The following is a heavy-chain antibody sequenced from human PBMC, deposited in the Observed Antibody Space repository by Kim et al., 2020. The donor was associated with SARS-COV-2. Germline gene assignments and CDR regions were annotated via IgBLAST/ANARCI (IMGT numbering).Heavy chain of an antibody. D-gene: IGHD6-19*01. CDR3: ARAWGIAVPRGYYYYYGMDV. CDR2: IKQDGSEK. J-gene: IGHJ6*02. Sequence: GGSLRLSCAASGFTFSSYWMSWVRQAPGKGLEWVANIKQDGSEKYYVDSVKGRFTISRDNAKNSLYLQMNSLRAEDTAVYYCARAWGIAVPRGYYYYYGMDVWGQGTTVTVSS. CDR1: GFTFSSYW. V-gene: IGHV3-7*03.